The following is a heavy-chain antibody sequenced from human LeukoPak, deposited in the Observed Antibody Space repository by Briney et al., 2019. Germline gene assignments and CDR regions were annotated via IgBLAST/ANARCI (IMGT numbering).Heavy chain of an antibody. CDR3: ASVLGAFVD. D-gene: IGHD2-8*01. CDR2: TYYRTMWYY. CDR1: VDSVSGNSAA. J-gene: IGHJ1*01. V-gene: IGHV6-1*01. Sequence: SQTLSLTCAISVDSVSGNSAAWKWIRQSRSRGIEWLGRTYYRTMWYYEYAVSVKSRISINPDTSKNQLSLQLNAVTPEDASVHYCASVLGAFVDWGQGTLVTVSS.